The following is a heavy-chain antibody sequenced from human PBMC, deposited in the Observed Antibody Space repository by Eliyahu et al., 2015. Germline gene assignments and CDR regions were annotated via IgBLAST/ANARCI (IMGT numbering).Heavy chain of an antibody. Sequence: EVQLVESGGGLVQPGGSLRLSCAASGFTVGTYFMNWVRLAPGKGLEWVSVIFTGGTTYYAAPVRGRFTISRDNSKNTVFLQMNSLRVEDTAVYYCATLTSGPDYWGQGTLVTVSP. CDR2: IFTGGTT. CDR1: GFTVGTYF. J-gene: IGHJ4*02. V-gene: IGHV3-66*01. CDR3: ATLTSGPDY.